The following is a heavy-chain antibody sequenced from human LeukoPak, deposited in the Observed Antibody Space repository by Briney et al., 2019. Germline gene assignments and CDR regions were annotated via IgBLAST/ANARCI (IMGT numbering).Heavy chain of an antibody. CDR2: IYTSGST. Sequence: SQALSLTCTVSGGSISSGSYYWSWIRQPAGKGLEWIGRIYTSGSTNYNPSLKSRVTISVDTSKNQFSLKLSSVTAADTAVYYCARTSLSSRYCSSTSCPHWFDPWGQGTLVTVSS. J-gene: IGHJ5*02. CDR1: GGSISSGSYY. D-gene: IGHD2-2*01. V-gene: IGHV4-61*02. CDR3: ARTSLSSRYCSSTSCPHWFDP.